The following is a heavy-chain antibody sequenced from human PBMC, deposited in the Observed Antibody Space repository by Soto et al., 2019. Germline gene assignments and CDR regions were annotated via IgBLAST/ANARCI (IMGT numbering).Heavy chain of an antibody. D-gene: IGHD3-10*01. CDR2: VNPIVSMS. CDR1: GDTFNFYS. J-gene: IGHJ4*02. V-gene: IGHV1-69*02. Sequence: QVQLVQSGAEVKRPGSSVKVSCKASGDTFNFYSINWVRQAPGLGLEWMGRVNPIVSMSNYAQKFQGRVTMTAAKSTRTAYMELSSLTYQDTAIYYCASSYGSGYRAFDYWGQGALVTFSS. CDR3: ASSYGSGYRAFDY.